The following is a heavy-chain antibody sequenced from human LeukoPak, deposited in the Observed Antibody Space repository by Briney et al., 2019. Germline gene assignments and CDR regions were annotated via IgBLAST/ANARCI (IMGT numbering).Heavy chain of an antibody. CDR1: GFTFSSYT. V-gene: IGHV3-30-3*01. CDR2: ISYDGTNR. Sequence: QTGGSLRLSCAASGFTFSSYTMHWVRQAPGKGLEWVGVISYDGTNRYYADSVKGRFTISRDNSKNTLYLQMNSLRAEDTGVYYCARDPPDYWGQGVLVTVSS. CDR3: ARDPPDY. J-gene: IGHJ4*02.